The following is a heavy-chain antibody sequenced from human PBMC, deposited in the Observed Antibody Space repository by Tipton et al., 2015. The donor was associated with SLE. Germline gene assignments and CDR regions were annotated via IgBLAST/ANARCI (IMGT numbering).Heavy chain of an antibody. D-gene: IGHD6-6*01. Sequence: QLVQSGGGVVQPGGSLRLSCAASGFTFSSYGMHWVRQAPGKGLEWVAFIRYDGSNKYYADSVKGRFTISRDNSKNTLYLQMNSLRAEDTAVYYCARLMYSSSSGWGQGTLVTVSS. J-gene: IGHJ4*02. CDR2: IRYDGSNK. V-gene: IGHV3-30*02. CDR3: ARLMYSSSSG. CDR1: GFTFSSYG.